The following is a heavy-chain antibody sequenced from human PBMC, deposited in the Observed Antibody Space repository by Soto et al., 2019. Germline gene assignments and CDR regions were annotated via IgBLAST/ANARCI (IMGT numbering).Heavy chain of an antibody. CDR2: ISYDGSNK. J-gene: IGHJ4*02. Sequence: GGSLRLSCAASGFTFSSYAMHWVRQAPGKGLEWVAVISYDGSNKYYADSVKGRFTISRDNSKNTLYLQMNSLRAEDTPVYYCARANGYNFPRPDDYWGQGTLVTVSS. V-gene: IGHV3-30-3*01. CDR1: GFTFSSYA. CDR3: ARANGYNFPRPDDY. D-gene: IGHD5-12*01.